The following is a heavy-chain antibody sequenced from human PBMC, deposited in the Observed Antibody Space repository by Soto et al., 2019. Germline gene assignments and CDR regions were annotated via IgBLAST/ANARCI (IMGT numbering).Heavy chain of an antibody. Sequence: GWSLRLSCASSVFTFISYAMSWVRQAPGKGLEWVSAISGSGGSTYYADSVKGRFTISRDNSKNTLYLQMNSLRAEDTAVYYCAKGRGHRENYFDYWGQGTLVTVSS. CDR3: AKGRGHRENYFDY. CDR2: ISGSGGST. D-gene: IGHD1-26*01. V-gene: IGHV3-23*01. CDR1: VFTFISYA. J-gene: IGHJ4*02.